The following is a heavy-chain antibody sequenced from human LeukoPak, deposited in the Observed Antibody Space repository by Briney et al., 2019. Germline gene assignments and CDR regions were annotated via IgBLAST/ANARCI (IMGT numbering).Heavy chain of an antibody. J-gene: IGHJ6*02. D-gene: IGHD3-3*01. Sequence: GGSLRLSCSASGFTFSSYAMHWVRQAPGKGLEYVSAISSNGGSTYYADSVKGRFTISRDNSKNTLYLQMNSLRAEDTAVYYCARERWSLYSNDYYYYGLDVWGQGTTVTVSS. CDR3: ARERWSLYSNDYYYYGLDV. CDR2: ISSNGGST. CDR1: GFTFSSYA. V-gene: IGHV3-64*04.